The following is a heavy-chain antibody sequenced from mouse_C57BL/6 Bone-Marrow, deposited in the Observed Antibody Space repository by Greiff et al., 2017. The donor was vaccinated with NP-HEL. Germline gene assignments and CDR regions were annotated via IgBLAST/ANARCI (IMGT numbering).Heavy chain of an antibody. CDR3: AREGGLRRRTYAMDY. D-gene: IGHD2-4*01. Sequence: EVLLVESEGGLVQPGSSMKLSCTASGFTFSDYYMAWVRQVPEKGLEWVANINHDGSSTYYLDSLKSRFILSRDNAKNILYLQMSSLKSEDTATYYCAREGGLRRRTYAMDYWGQGTSTTVSS. V-gene: IGHV5-16*01. J-gene: IGHJ4*01. CDR1: GFTFSDYY. CDR2: INHDGSST.